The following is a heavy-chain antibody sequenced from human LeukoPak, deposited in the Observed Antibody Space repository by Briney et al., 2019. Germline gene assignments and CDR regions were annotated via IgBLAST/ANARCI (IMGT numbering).Heavy chain of an antibody. Sequence: SETLSLTCAVDGGSFSGYYWSWIRQPPGKGLEWIGEINHSGSTNYNPSLKSRVTISVDTSKNQFSLKLSSVTAADTAVYYCARSSRLVVPAAIPVFFDYWGQGTLVTVSS. J-gene: IGHJ4*02. CDR1: GGSFSGYY. V-gene: IGHV4-34*01. D-gene: IGHD2-2*02. CDR3: ARSSRLVVPAAIPVFFDY. CDR2: INHSGST.